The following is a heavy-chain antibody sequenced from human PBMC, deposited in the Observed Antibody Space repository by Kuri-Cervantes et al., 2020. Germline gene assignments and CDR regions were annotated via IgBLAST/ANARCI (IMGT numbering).Heavy chain of an antibody. Sequence: GSLRISCAASGSTFCDYYMSWIRQAPGKGLEWVSYINSSSRTIYYADSVKGRFTISRDNAKNSLYLQMNSLRDEDTAVYYCARDTFGSYIVLNNYGMDVWGQGTTVTVSS. CDR3: ARDTFGSYIVLNNYGMDV. J-gene: IGHJ6*02. D-gene: IGHD2-8*01. V-gene: IGHV3-11*04. CDR2: INSSSRTI. CDR1: GSTFCDYY.